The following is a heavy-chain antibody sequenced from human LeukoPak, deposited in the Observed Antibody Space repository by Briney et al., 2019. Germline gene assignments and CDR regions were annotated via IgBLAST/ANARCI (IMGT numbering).Heavy chain of an antibody. J-gene: IGHJ4*02. Sequence: PRGSLRLSCAASGFTFNYYAMHWVRQAPGMGLEGVAVIPYDGSSKYYADSVKGRFTISRDNSKNTLYLQMNSLRAEDTAVYYCARADNIEYYYDSSGYLFDYWGQGTLVTVSS. D-gene: IGHD3-22*01. CDR3: ARADNIEYYYDSSGYLFDY. CDR1: GFTFNYYA. V-gene: IGHV3-30-3*01. CDR2: IPYDGSSK.